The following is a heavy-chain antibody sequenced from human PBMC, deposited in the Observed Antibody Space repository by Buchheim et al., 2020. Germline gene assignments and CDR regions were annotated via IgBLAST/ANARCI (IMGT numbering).Heavy chain of an antibody. CDR3: ARRGIQLWRRYFDY. V-gene: IGHV4-34*01. D-gene: IGHD5-18*01. CDR1: GGSFSGYY. CDR2: VNHSEST. J-gene: IGHJ4*02. Sequence: QVQLQQWGAGLLKPSETLSLTCAVYGGSFSGYYWSWIRQRPGRGLEWVGEVNHSESTNYNPSLKRRVTISVDTSKNQFSLKLRSVTGADTAVYYCARRGIQLWRRYFDYGGKGTL.